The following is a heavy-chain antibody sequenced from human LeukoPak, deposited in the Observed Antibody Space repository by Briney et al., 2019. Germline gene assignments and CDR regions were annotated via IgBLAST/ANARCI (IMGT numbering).Heavy chain of an antibody. V-gene: IGHV1-46*01. CDR3: ARDLTSYGMDV. CDR2: INPSGGST. Sequence: ASVKVSCKASGYTFTGYYMHWVRQAPGQGLEWMGIINPSGGSTSYAQKFQGRVTMTRDTSTSTVYMELSSLRSEDTAVYYCARDLTSYGMDVWGQGTTVTVSS. J-gene: IGHJ6*02. D-gene: IGHD1-14*01. CDR1: GYTFTGYY.